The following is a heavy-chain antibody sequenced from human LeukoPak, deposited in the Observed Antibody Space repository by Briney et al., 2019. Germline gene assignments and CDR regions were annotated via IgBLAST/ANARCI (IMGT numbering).Heavy chain of an antibody. J-gene: IGHJ4*02. CDR2: ISAYNGDI. D-gene: IGHD1-26*01. Sequence: ASVKVSCKSSGYTFTSYGISWARQAPGQGLEWIGWISAYNGDIKYAQKFQGRVTMTTDTSTSTAYMELRGLSSDDTAVYYCAREVIGTTYYASIDYWGQGTLVTVSS. V-gene: IGHV1-18*01. CDR3: AREVIGTTYYASIDY. CDR1: GYTFTSYG.